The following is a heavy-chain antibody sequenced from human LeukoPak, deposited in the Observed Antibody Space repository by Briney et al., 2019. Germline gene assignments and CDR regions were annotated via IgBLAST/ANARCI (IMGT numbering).Heavy chain of an antibody. J-gene: IGHJ3*02. V-gene: IGHV3-30*18. D-gene: IGHD5-18*01. CDR2: ISYDGSNK. CDR1: GFTFSSYS. Sequence: GGSLRLSCAASGFTFSSYSMNWIRQAPGKGLEWVAVISYDGSNKYYADSVKGRFTISRDNSKNTLYLQMNSLRAEDTAVYYCAKGVTESSRHDAFDIWGQGTMVTVSS. CDR3: AKGVTESSRHDAFDI.